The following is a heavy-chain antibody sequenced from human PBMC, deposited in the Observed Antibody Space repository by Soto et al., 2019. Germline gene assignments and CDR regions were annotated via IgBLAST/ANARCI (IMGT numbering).Heavy chain of an antibody. D-gene: IGHD5-12*01. CDR2: IKSKTDGGTI. CDR3: TTDSGYRRSPPYFDY. J-gene: IGHJ4*02. V-gene: IGHV3-15*01. CDR1: GFTFSNAW. Sequence: PGGSMRLSCAASGFTFSNAWMTWVRQAPGKGLEWVGRIKSKTDGGTIDYAAPVKGRFTVSRDDSETTLYLQMNSLKTEDTAVYYCTTDSGYRRSPPYFDYWGQGTQVTVSS.